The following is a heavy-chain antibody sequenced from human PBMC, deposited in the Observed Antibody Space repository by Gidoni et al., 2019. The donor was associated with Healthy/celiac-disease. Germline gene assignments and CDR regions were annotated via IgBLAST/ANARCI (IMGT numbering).Heavy chain of an antibody. V-gene: IGHV3-23*01. J-gene: IGHJ4*02. CDR3: AKVLDYYYDSSGYSVFTGVDY. CDR1: GFTFSSYA. Sequence: EVQLLESGGGLVQPGGSLRLSCAASGFTFSSYAMRWVRQAPGKGLEWVSAISGSGGSTYYADSVKGRFTISRDNSKNTLYLQMNSLRAEDTAVYYCAKVLDYYYDSSGYSVFTGVDYWGQGTLVTVSS. CDR2: ISGSGGST. D-gene: IGHD3-22*01.